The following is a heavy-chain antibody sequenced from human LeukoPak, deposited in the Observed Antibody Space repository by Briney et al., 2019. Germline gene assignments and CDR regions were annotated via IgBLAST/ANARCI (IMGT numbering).Heavy chain of an antibody. CDR3: AREFPPSKAAGNAFDI. Sequence: GGSLRLSCAASGFTFSSYAMSWVRQAPGKGLEWVSYISSSSSTIYYADSVKGRFTISRDNAKNSLYLQMNSLRAEDTAVYYCAREFPPSKAAGNAFDIWGQGTMVTVSS. D-gene: IGHD6-13*01. CDR2: ISSSSSTI. V-gene: IGHV3-48*01. J-gene: IGHJ3*02. CDR1: GFTFSSYA.